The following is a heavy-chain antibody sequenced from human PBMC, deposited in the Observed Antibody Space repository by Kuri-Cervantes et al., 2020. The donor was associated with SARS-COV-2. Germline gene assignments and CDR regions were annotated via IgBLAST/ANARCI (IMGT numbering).Heavy chain of an antibody. CDR1: GGSISSYY. V-gene: IGHV4-4*07. CDR3: ARSQYYDFWSGSVDAFDI. Sequence: ESLKISCIVSGGSISSYYWSWIRQPAGKGLEWIGRIYTSGSTNYNPSLKSRVTISVDTSKNQFSLKLSSVTAADTAVYYCARSQYYDFWSGSVDAFDIWGQGTMVTVSS. CDR2: IYTSGST. J-gene: IGHJ3*02. D-gene: IGHD3-3*01.